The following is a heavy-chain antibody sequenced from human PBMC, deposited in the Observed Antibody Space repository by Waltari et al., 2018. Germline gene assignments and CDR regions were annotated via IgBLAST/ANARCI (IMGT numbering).Heavy chain of an antibody. CDR1: GYTLTELS. J-gene: IGHJ4*02. Sequence: QVQLGQFGADVKKPGASVKVSCKVSGYTLTELSIHWVRQAPGKGLEWMGGFDPEDGQTIYAQKFQDRVTMLEDTSTDTVYMELSSLRSEDTAVYYCAAVLYDSGGYYVFKFDYWGQGTLVTVSS. CDR3: AAVLYDSGGYYVFKFDY. CDR2: FDPEDGQT. D-gene: IGHD3-22*01. V-gene: IGHV1-24*01.